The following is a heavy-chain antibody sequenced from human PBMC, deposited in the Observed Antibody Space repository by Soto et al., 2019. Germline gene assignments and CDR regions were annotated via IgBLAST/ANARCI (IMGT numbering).Heavy chain of an antibody. Sequence: PGGSLRLSCAPSGFTFSNYGMHWVRQTPGKGLEWVAVIWSDGSRTVYEDSVKGRFTISRDNSENTLFLQMNSLRAEDTGVYYCARDDEFQANAFDYWGQGTLVTVSS. D-gene: IGHD2-21*01. CDR3: ARDDEFQANAFDY. CDR2: IWSDGSRT. V-gene: IGHV3-33*01. J-gene: IGHJ4*02. CDR1: GFTFSNYG.